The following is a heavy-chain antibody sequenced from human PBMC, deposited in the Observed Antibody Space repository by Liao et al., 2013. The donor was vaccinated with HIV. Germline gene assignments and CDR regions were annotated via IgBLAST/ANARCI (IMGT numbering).Heavy chain of an antibody. CDR2: IYYSGST. D-gene: IGHD3-10*01. V-gene: IGHV4-59*01. CDR3: ARHGPEYAYYYMDV. J-gene: IGHJ6*03. Sequence: QVQLQESGPGLVKPSETLSLTCTVSGGSISSYYWSWIRQPPGKGLEWIGYIYYSGSTNYNPSLKSRVTISVDTSKNQFSLKLSSVTAADTAVYYCARHGPEYAYYYMDVWGRGTTVTVSS. CDR1: GGSISSYY.